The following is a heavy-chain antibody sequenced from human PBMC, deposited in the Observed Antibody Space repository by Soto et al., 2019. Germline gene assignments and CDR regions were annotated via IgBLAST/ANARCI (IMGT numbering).Heavy chain of an antibody. CDR1: GFSLSTSGVG. V-gene: IGHV2-5*02. J-gene: IGHJ5*02. CDR3: AHREFVGVRGSIRWFDP. CDR2: IYWDDDK. Sequence: QITLRESGPTLVKPTQTLTLTCTFSGFSLSTSGVGVGWIRQPPGRALEWLALIYWDDDKRYSPSLKSRLTITKDPSEIPVVLTMTNMDPVDTATYYCAHREFVGVRGSIRWFDPWGQGTLVTVSS. D-gene: IGHD3-10*01.